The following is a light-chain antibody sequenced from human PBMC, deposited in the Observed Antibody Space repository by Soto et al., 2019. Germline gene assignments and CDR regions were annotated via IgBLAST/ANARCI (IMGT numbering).Light chain of an antibody. V-gene: IGLV1-40*01. Sequence: QSVLTQPPSVSGAPGQRVTISYTGSSSNIGAGYDVHWYQRLPGTAPKVLIYSNNNRPSGVPDRFSGSKSGTSASLAITGLQAEDEAEYYCQSYDSSLSGSYVFGTGTKLTVL. CDR1: SSNIGAGYD. CDR2: SNN. CDR3: QSYDSSLSGSYV. J-gene: IGLJ1*01.